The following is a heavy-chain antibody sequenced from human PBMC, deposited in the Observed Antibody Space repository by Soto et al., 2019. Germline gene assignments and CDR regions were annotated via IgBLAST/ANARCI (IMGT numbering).Heavy chain of an antibody. J-gene: IGHJ4*02. CDR2: IWSDGSDK. Sequence: QVQLVESGGGVILPGRSLRLSGAASGFTFSSYGMHWVRQAPGKGLEWMAVIWSDGSDKYYADSVKGRFTISRDNSKNTLFLQMNSLRAEDTAVYFCARGPVSSAWYFEGNWGQGTLVTVSS. CDR1: GFTFSSYG. D-gene: IGHD6-19*01. CDR3: ARGPVSSAWYFEGN. V-gene: IGHV3-33*01.